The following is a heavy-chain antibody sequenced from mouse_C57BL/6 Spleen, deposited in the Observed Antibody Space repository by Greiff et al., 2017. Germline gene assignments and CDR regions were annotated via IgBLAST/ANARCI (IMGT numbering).Heavy chain of an antibody. V-gene: IGHV1-61*01. CDR3: ARLGGTSWYFDV. Sequence: QVQLQQPGAELVRPGSSVKLSCKASGYTFTSYWMDWVKQRPGQGLEWIGNIYPSDSETHYNQKFKDKATLTVDKSSSTAYMQLSSLTSEDSAVYYCARLGGTSWYFDVWGTGTTVTVSS. J-gene: IGHJ1*03. CDR1: GYTFTSYW. D-gene: IGHD4-1*01. CDR2: IYPSDSET.